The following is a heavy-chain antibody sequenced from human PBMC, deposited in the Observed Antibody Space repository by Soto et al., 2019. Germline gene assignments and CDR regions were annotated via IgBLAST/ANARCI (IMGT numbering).Heavy chain of an antibody. D-gene: IGHD3-10*01. CDR2: VIPMVGMS. J-gene: IGHJ4*02. CDR1: RCTFSYNT. V-gene: IGHV1-69*02. Sequence: QVQLVQSGAEVKKPGSSVKVSCTASRCTFSYNTISWVRQAPGQGLEWMGRVIPMVGMSSSAPKLQGRLTIPADKSTSTVYMVLNSLRPEETAVYYCANNYGSGSTHFDYWGQGTLVTVSS. CDR3: ANNYGSGSTHFDY.